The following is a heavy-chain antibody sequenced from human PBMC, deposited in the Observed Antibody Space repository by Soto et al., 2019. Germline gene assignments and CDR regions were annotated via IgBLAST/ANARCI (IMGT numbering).Heavy chain of an antibody. CDR3: AKDSRVVPADENYFDY. CDR2: ISGSGGST. Sequence: EVQLLESGGGLVQPGGSLRLSCAASGFTFSSYAMSWVRQAPGKGLEWVSAISGSGGSTYYADSVKGRFIISRDNSKNTLYLQMNSLRAEDTAVYYCAKDSRVVPADENYFDYWGQGTLVTVSS. CDR1: GFTFSSYA. D-gene: IGHD2-2*01. V-gene: IGHV3-23*01. J-gene: IGHJ4*02.